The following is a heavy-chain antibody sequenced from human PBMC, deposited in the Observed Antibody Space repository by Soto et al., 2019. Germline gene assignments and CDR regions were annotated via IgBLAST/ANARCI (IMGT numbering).Heavy chain of an antibody. V-gene: IGHV4-30-4*01. CDR1: GVCISSGDYY. Sequence: TLSLTCTVSGVCISSGDYYWSWIRQPPGKGLEWIGYIYYSGSTYYNPSLKSRVTISVDTSKNQFSLKLSSVTAADTAVYYCARSIEMATIEDWGQGTLVTVSS. J-gene: IGHJ4*02. D-gene: IGHD5-12*01. CDR3: ARSIEMATIED. CDR2: IYYSGST.